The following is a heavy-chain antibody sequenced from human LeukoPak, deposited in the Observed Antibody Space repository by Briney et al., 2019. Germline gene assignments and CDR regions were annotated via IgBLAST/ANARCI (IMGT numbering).Heavy chain of an antibody. CDR1: GFTFSSYG. Sequence: GGSLRLSCAASGFTFSSYGMHWVRQAPGKGLEWVAVISYDGSNKYYADSVKGRFTISRDNSKNTLYLQMNSLRAEDTTVYYCAKDGYEGADFDYWGQGTLVPVSS. J-gene: IGHJ4*02. V-gene: IGHV3-30*18. CDR2: ISYDGSNK. D-gene: IGHD1-26*01. CDR3: AKDGYEGADFDY.